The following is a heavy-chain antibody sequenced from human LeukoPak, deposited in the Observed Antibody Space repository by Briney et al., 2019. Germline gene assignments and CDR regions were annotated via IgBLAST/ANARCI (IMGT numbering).Heavy chain of an antibody. D-gene: IGHD1-26*01. Sequence: GGSLRLSCAASGFTVSSNYMSWVRQAPGKGLEWVSVIYSGGSTYYADSVKGRFTISRDNSKNTLYLQMNSLRAEDTAVYYCARRGGNYFHYYYYYMDVWGKGTTVTVSS. CDR1: GFTVSSNY. CDR3: ARRGGNYFHYYYYYMDV. J-gene: IGHJ6*03. V-gene: IGHV3-53*01. CDR2: IYSGGST.